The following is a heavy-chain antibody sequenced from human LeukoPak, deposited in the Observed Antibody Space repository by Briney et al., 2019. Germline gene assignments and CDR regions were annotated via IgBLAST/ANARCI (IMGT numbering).Heavy chain of an antibody. CDR2: IKSKTDGATA. V-gene: IGHV3-15*01. D-gene: IGHD5-24*01. J-gene: IGHJ4*02. CDR3: AKGTPRDGYNSGYFDY. CDR1: GFSFINAW. Sequence: GGSLRLSCAASGFSFINAWMSWVRQAPGKGLEWVGRIKSKTDGATADYAAPVRGRFTISRDDSSDTLHLEVNSLRAEDTAVYYCAKGTPRDGYNSGYFDYWGQGTLVTVSS.